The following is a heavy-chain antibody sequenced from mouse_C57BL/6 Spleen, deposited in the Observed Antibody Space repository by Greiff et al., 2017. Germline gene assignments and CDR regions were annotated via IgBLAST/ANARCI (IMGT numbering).Heavy chain of an antibody. CDR1: GFTFSDYG. CDR3: AKRDYYGSSYGSYFDY. CDR2: ISSGSSTI. Sequence: EVKLVESGGGLVKPGGSLKLSCAASGFTFSDYGMHWVRQAPEKGLEWVAYISSGSSTIYYADTVKGSFTITGDNATNTLFLQMTSLRSEETAMYYCAKRDYYGSSYGSYFDYWGQGTTLTVSS. V-gene: IGHV5-17*01. J-gene: IGHJ2*01. D-gene: IGHD1-1*01.